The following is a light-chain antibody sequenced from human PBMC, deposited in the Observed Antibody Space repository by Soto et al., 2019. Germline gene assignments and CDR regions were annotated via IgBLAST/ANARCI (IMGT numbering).Light chain of an antibody. J-gene: IGLJ1*01. CDR2: EVS. V-gene: IGLV2-14*01. CDR1: SSDVGGYNY. CDR3: SSYTRQYTPSYV. Sequence: QSVLTQPASVSGSPGQSMTLSCTGTSSDVGGYNYVSWYQQHPGKAPKLMIYEVSNRPSGISHRFSGSKSGNTASLTISGLRAEDEADYYCSSYTRQYTPSYVFGAGTKVT.